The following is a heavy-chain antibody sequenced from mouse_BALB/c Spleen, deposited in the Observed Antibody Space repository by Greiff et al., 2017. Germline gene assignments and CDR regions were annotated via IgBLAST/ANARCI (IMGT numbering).Heavy chain of an antibody. V-gene: IGHV3-2*02. CDR1: GYSFTSYYA. CDR3: AGTTATLYAMDY. D-gene: IGHD1-2*01. J-gene: IGHJ4*01. CDR2: ISYSGST. Sequence: VQLKESGPGLVKPSQSLSLTCTATGYSFTSYYAWYWIRQFPGNKLEWMGYISYSGSTSYNPSLKSRISITRDTSKNQFFLQLNSVTTEDTATYYCAGTTATLYAMDYWGQGTSVTVSS.